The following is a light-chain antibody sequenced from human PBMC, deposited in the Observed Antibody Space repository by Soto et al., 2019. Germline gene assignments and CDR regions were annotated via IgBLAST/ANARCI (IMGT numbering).Light chain of an antibody. J-gene: IGLJ2*01. Sequence: QSVLTQSPSASASLGASVKLTCTLSSGHSSYAIAWHQQQPEKDPRYLMKLNSDGSHSKGDGIPDRFSGSSSGAERYLTISSLQSEDETDYYCQTWDNGIRVVFGGGTKLTVL. V-gene: IGLV4-69*01. CDR2: LNSDGSH. CDR3: QTWDNGIRVV. CDR1: SGHSSYA.